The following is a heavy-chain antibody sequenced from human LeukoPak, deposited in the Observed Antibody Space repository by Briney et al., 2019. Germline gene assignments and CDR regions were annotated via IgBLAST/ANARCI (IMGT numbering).Heavy chain of an antibody. J-gene: IGHJ5*02. CDR3: ARTGYCTSTSCFKGWFDP. D-gene: IGHD2-2*01. Sequence: KFQGRVTITRDTSASTAYMELSSLRSEDTAVYYCARTGYCTSTSCFKGWFDPWGQGTLVTVSS. V-gene: IGHV1-3*01.